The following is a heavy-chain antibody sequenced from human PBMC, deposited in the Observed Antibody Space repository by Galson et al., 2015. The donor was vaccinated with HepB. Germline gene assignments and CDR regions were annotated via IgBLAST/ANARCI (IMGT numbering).Heavy chain of an antibody. CDR1: GFTFRSYA. J-gene: IGHJ4*02. D-gene: IGHD3-10*01. Sequence: SLRLSCAASGFTFRSYAMNWVRQAPGKGLEWVSVISANGVSTYSADSVKGRSTISRDNSKNTLYLQMNSLRAEDTAVYYCARDCYGSGTYSQFDYWGQGTLVTASS. V-gene: IGHV3-23*01. CDR3: ARDCYGSGTYSQFDY. CDR2: ISANGVST.